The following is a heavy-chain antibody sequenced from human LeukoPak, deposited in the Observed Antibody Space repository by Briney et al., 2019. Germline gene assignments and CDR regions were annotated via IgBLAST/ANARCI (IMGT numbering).Heavy chain of an antibody. CDR2: IKQDGSEK. CDR3: ARWRGAQSEFEF. D-gene: IGHD3-3*01. V-gene: IGHV3-7*01. Sequence: GGSLRLSCTASGFAFSTYWMSWVRQAPGKGLECVASIKQDGSEKEYVDSVKGRFTISSDNAKNSLYLQMISLRADDTAVYFCARWRGAQSEFEFWGQGTLVTVSS. CDR1: GFAFSTYW. J-gene: IGHJ4*02.